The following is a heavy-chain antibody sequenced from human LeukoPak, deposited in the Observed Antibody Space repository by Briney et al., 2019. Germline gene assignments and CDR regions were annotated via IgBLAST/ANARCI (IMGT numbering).Heavy chain of an antibody. CDR2: IDDDGSST. CDR1: GFIVSSYW. V-gene: IGHV3-74*01. D-gene: IGHD3-16*01. Sequence: PGGSLRLSCEASGFIVSSYWMHWVRQAPGKGLVWVSRIDDDGSSTAYADSVKGRFIISRDDAKNTVYLQMNRLRAEDTAVYYCARKFEGFDYWGQGALVTVSS. CDR3: ARKFEGFDY. J-gene: IGHJ4*02.